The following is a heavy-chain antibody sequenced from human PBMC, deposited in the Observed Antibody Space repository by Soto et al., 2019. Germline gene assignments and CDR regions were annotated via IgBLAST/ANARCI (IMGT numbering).Heavy chain of an antibody. CDR2: ISGSGGST. Sequence: GGSLSLSCAASGFTFSSYAMSWVRQAPGKGLEWVSAISGSGGSTYYADSVKGRFTISRDNSKNTLYLQMNSLRAEDTAVYYCAKDRGYSSSSEAFDIWGQGTMVTVSS. CDR3: AKDRGYSSSSEAFDI. V-gene: IGHV3-23*01. CDR1: GFTFSSYA. J-gene: IGHJ3*02. D-gene: IGHD6-6*01.